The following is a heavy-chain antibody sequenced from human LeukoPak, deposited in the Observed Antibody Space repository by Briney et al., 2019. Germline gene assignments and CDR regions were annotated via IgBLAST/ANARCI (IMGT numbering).Heavy chain of an antibody. CDR2: IYNSGST. J-gene: IGHJ4*02. D-gene: IGHD2/OR15-2a*01. CDR3: ARLYDADYFDY. CDR1: GYSISSGYY. Sequence: PSETLSLTCAVSGYSISSGYYWGWIQQSPGKGLEWIGTIYNSGSTYYNPSLKSRVTISVDTSKNQFSLNLSSVTAADTAVYYCARLYDADYFDYWGQGTLVTVSS. V-gene: IGHV4-38-2*01.